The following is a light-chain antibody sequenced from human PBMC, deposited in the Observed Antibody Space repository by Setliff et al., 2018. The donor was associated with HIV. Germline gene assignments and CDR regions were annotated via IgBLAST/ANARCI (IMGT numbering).Light chain of an antibody. CDR3: RPPPPPSIQYI. V-gene: IGLV2-14*01. J-gene: IGLJ1*01. CDR1: SSDFGGYNY. CDR2: EVN. Sequence: QSALTQPASLSGSPGQSITISCTGASSDFGGYNYVSWYQQHPGKAPKVIIYEVNKRPSGVSNRFSASKSGNTASLTISGLQAEDEAEYYCRPPPPPSIQYIFGVGTKVTVL.